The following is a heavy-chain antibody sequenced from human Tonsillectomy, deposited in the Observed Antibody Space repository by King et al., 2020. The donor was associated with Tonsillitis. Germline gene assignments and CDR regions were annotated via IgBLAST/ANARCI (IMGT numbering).Heavy chain of an antibody. Sequence: VQLVESGGGLVQPGGSLRLSCAASGFTFSSYWMSWVRQAPGKGLEWVANIKQDGSEKYYVDSVKGRFTISRDNAKNSLYLQMNSLRAEDTAVYYCARDIVDTAMVRVHPHYFDYWGQGTLVTVSS. CDR3: ARDIVDTAMVRVHPHYFDY. CDR2: IKQDGSEK. J-gene: IGHJ4*02. CDR1: GFTFSSYW. D-gene: IGHD5-18*01. V-gene: IGHV3-7*01.